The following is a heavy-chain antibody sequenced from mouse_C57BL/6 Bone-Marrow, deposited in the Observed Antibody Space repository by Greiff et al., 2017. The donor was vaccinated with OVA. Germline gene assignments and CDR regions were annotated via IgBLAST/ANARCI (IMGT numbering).Heavy chain of an antibody. V-gene: IGHV14-1*01. CDR3: TTGVEYYRSHRFDY. Sequence: EVQLQQSGAELVRPGASVKLSCPASGFNIKDYYMHWVKQRPEQGLEWIGRIDPEDGDPEYAPKFQGKATMTADTPSNTAYLQLSSLTSEDTAIYYCTTGVEYYRSHRFDYWGQGTTLTVSS. D-gene: IGHD2-14*01. CDR1: GFNIKDYY. J-gene: IGHJ2*01. CDR2: IDPEDGDP.